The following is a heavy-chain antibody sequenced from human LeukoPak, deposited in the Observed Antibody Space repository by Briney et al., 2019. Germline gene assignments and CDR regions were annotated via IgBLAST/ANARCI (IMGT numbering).Heavy chain of an antibody. CDR2: IKHDGSEK. CDR1: GFNFSSYW. V-gene: IGHV3-7*01. Sequence: GGSLRLFCGASGFNFSSYWISWVRQASGEGLEWVANIKHDGSEKYYVDSVKGRFTISRDNAKNSVFLQMNSLRAEDTAVYYCATDGGPFDNWGQGILVTVSS. CDR3: ATDGGPFDN. D-gene: IGHD3-10*01. J-gene: IGHJ4*02.